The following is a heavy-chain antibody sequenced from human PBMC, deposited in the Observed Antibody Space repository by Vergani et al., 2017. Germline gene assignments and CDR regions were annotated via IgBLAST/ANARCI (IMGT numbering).Heavy chain of an antibody. CDR1: GFTFSNYW. J-gene: IGHJ6*02. CDR2: INSDGDRT. D-gene: IGHD3-10*01. Sequence: EVQLLQSGGGVIQPGGSVRLSCAASGFTFSNYWMQWVRQAPGKGLMWVSRINSDGDRTSYADSVKGRFTISRDNAKNTLYLQMNSLRAEDTAVYYCAKEGYYYGSGSYYNPYYYYGMDVWGQGTTVTVSS. V-gene: IGHV3-74*01. CDR3: AKEGYYYGSGSYYNPYYYYGMDV.